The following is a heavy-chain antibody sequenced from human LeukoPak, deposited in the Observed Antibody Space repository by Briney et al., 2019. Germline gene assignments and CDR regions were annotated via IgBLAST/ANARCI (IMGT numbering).Heavy chain of an antibody. J-gene: IGHJ5*02. CDR2: INPNSGGT. Sequence: ASVKVSCKASGYTFTGYYMHWVRQAPGQGLEWMGWINPNSGGTNYAQKFQGRVTMTRDTSISTAYMELSRLRSDDTAVYYCARGITMVRGVPKTGFDPWGQGTLVTVSS. D-gene: IGHD3-10*01. CDR3: ARGITMVRGVPKTGFDP. CDR1: GYTFTGYY. V-gene: IGHV1-2*02.